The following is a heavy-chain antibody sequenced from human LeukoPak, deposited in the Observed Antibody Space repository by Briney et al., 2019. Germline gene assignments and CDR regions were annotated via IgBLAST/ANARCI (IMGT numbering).Heavy chain of an antibody. V-gene: IGHV3-23*01. CDR3: AKDYSKIFDY. J-gene: IGHJ4*02. CDR1: GFTFSDYY. CDR2: ISGSGGST. Sequence: GGSLRLSCAASGFTFSDYYMTWIRQAPGKGLEWVSAISGSGGSTYYADSVKGRFTISRDNSKNTLYLQMNSLRAEDTAVYYCAKDYSKIFDYWGQGTLVTVSS. D-gene: IGHD2-15*01.